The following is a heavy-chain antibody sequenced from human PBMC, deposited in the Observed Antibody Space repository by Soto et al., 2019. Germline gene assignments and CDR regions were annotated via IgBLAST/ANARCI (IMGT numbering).Heavy chain of an antibody. CDR3: MKVGWGYSFGNGLDD. Sequence: GGSLRLSCAASGFSLSGYSMHWVRQAPGKGLDWVAVIQHDASTIYYADSVKGRFTTYRDNTKNTLYLQMIDLTARDTALYICMKVGWGYSFGNGLDDWGQGTTVTVSS. CDR2: IQHDASTI. D-gene: IGHD5-18*01. J-gene: IGHJ6*02. CDR1: GFSLSGYS. V-gene: IGHV3-30-3*01.